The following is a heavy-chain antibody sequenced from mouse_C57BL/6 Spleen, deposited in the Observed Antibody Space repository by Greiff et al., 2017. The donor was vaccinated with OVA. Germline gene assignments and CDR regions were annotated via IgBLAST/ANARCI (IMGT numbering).Heavy chain of an antibody. D-gene: IGHD2-5*01. CDR1: GFSLTSYG. CDR2: IWSGGST. Sequence: VQLVESGPGLVQPSQSLSITCTVSGFSLTSYGVHWVRQPPGKGLEWLGVIWSGGSTDYNAAFISRLSISKDNSKSQVFFKMNSLQADDTAIYYCAKTTIVTTRYYAMDYWGQGTSVTVSS. J-gene: IGHJ4*01. V-gene: IGHV2-4*01. CDR3: AKTTIVTTRYYAMDY.